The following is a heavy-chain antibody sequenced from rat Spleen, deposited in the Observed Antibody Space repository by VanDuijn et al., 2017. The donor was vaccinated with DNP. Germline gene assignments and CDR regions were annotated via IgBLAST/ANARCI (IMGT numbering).Heavy chain of an antibody. J-gene: IGHJ3*01. CDR2: ITNSGSDT. CDR1: GLTFSNYA. Sequence: EVQLVESGGGLVQPGRSLKLSCAASGLTFSNYAMAWVRQAPTKGLEWVASITNSGSDTKYRDSVQGRFTISRDNAKNTLYLQMDSLRSEDTATYYCATHELPAYAAFVYWGQGTLVAVSS. V-gene: IGHV5S13*01. CDR3: ATHELPAYAAFVY. D-gene: IGHD3-7*01.